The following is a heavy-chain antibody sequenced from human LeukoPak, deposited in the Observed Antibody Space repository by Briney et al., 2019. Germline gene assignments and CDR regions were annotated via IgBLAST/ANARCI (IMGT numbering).Heavy chain of an antibody. D-gene: IGHD4-11*01. J-gene: IGHJ4*02. V-gene: IGHV3-23*01. CDR3: AAMTSVTTGDY. Sequence: PGGSLRLSCAASGFTFSSYGMSWVRQAPGKGLEWVSTISGSGDNTYYADSVKGRFTISRDNSKNTLYLQMNSLRVEDTAVYYCAAMTSVTTGDYWGQGTLVTVSS. CDR1: GFTFSSYG. CDR2: ISGSGDNT.